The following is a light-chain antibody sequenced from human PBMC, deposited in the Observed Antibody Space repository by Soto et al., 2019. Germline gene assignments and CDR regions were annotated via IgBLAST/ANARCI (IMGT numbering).Light chain of an antibody. CDR1: QGVETF. CDR3: QRYPAWPPGT. V-gene: IGKV3-15*01. Sequence: DIVMTQTRAILSVSRGERTTLSCRASQGVETFLAWFQHKAGQAPRLLIFGASTRAAGVPARFSGGGSGTEFTLTIDSLRSEDFAVYFCQRYPAWPPGTFGGGTKVDIK. CDR2: GAS. J-gene: IGKJ4*01.